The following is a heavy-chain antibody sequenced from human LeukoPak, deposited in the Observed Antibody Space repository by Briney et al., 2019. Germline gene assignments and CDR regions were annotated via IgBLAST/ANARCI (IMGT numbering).Heavy chain of an antibody. CDR3: ATWGDTTAEYFQR. CDR2: INPDGRDT. CDR1: GFTFNSCW. Sequence: GGSLRLSCVVSGFTFNSCWLNWVRQAPGKGLEWVAHINPDGRDTYYVDSVKGRFTISRDNAQNSMYLQMNSLRVEDTAVYYCATWGDTTAEYFQRWGQGTLVTVSS. J-gene: IGHJ1*01. V-gene: IGHV3-7*01. D-gene: IGHD2-21*02.